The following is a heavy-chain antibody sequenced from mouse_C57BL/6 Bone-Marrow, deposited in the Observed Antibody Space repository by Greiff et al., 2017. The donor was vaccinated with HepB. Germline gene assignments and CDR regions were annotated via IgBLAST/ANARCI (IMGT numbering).Heavy chain of an antibody. D-gene: IGHD1-3*01. CDR2: IDPSDSET. CDR1: GYTFTSYW. J-gene: IGHJ4*01. V-gene: IGHV1-52*01. Sequence: QVQLQQPGAELVRPGSSVKLSCKASGYTFTSYWMHWVKQRPIQGLEWIGNIDPSDSETNYNQKFKDKVTLTVDKSSSTAYMQLSSLTSEDSAVYYCVRSSYRRAMDYWCRGTSVTVSS. CDR3: VRSSYRRAMDY.